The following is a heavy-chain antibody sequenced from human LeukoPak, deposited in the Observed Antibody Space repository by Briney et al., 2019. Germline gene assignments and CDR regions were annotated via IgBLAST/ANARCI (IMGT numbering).Heavy chain of an antibody. V-gene: IGHV4-30-4*01. J-gene: IGHJ4*02. CDR3: ASFYQAYYFDY. D-gene: IGHD2-21*01. Sequence: SETLSLTCTVSGGSISSGDYYWSWIRQAPGKGLEWIGYNYYSGSTYYNPSLKRRVTISVDTSKNQFYLKLSSVTAADTAVYYCASFYQAYYFDYWGQGTLVTVSS. CDR1: GGSISSGDYY. CDR2: NYYSGST.